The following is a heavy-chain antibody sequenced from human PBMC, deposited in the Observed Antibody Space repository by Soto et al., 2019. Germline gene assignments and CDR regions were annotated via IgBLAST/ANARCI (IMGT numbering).Heavy chain of an antibody. J-gene: IGHJ4*02. D-gene: IGHD4-17*01. CDR2: IYYSGST. CDR3: ARFDYGGNYYFDY. V-gene: IGHV4-39*01. CDR1: GGSISSSSYY. Sequence: SETLSLTCTVSGGSISSSSYYWCWIRQPPGKGLEWIGSIYYSGSTYYNPSLKSRVTISVDTSKNQFSLKLSSVTAADTAVYYCARFDYGGNYYFDYWGQGTLVTVSS.